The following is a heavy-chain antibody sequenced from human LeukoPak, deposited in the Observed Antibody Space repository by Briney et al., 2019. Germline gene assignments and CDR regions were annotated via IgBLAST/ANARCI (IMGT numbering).Heavy chain of an antibody. CDR1: GGSISSSSFY. CDR2: IYYSGST. J-gene: IGHJ4*02. Sequence: SETLSLTCTVSGGSISSSSFYWGWIRQSPGKGLQWIGSIYYSGSTYYNPSLKSRVTISVDTSKNQFSLKLSSVTAADTAVYYCARDRSEFDYWGQGTLVTVSS. V-gene: IGHV4-39*07. CDR3: ARDRSEFDY.